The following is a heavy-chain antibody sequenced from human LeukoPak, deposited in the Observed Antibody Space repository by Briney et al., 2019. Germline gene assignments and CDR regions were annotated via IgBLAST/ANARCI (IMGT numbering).Heavy chain of an antibody. D-gene: IGHD2-15*01. CDR3: ARTCSGGSCYDY. CDR2: IKQDGSEK. Sequence: GGSLRLSCAASGFTLSSYAMSWVRQAPGKGLEWVANIKQDGSEKYYVDSVKGRFTISRDNAKNSLYLQMNSLRAEDTAVYYCARTCSGGSCYDYWGQGTLVTVSS. CDR1: GFTLSSYA. V-gene: IGHV3-7*01. J-gene: IGHJ4*02.